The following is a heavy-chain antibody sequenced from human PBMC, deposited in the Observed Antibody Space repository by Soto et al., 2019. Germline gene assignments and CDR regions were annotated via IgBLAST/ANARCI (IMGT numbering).Heavy chain of an antibody. CDR2: ISYDGSNK. Sequence: QVQLVESGGGVVQPGRSLRLSCAASGFTFSSYAMHWVRQAPGKGLEWVAVISYDGSNKYYADSVKGRFTISRDNSKNTLYLQMNSLRAEDTAVYYCASLPPFWSGYYSYYYYGMDVWGQGTTVTVSS. V-gene: IGHV3-30-3*01. CDR1: GFTFSSYA. J-gene: IGHJ6*02. D-gene: IGHD3-3*01. CDR3: ASLPPFWSGYYSYYYYGMDV.